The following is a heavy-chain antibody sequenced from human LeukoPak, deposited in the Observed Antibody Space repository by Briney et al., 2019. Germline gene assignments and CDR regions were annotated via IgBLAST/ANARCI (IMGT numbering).Heavy chain of an antibody. D-gene: IGHD5-24*01. CDR2: ISYDGSNK. CDR1: GFTFSSYG. V-gene: IGHV3-30*18. J-gene: IGHJ6*04. Sequence: AGSLRLSCAASGFTFSSYGMHWVRQAPGKGLEWVAVISYDGSNKYYADSVKGRFTISRDNSKNTLYLQMNSLRAEDTAVYYCAKTATYYYYYGMDVWGKGTTVTVSS. CDR3: AKTATYYYYYGMDV.